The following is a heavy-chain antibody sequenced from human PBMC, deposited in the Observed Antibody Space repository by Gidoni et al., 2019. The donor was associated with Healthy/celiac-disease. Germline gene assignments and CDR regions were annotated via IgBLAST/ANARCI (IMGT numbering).Heavy chain of an antibody. Sequence: EVQLVASGGGLVQPGGSLRLSCSASGFTFSSYWISWVRQAPGKGLEWVANIKQDGSEKYYVDSVKGRFTISRDNAKNSLYLQMNSLRAEDTAVYYCARDLERITIFGVVTYYYYYMDVWGKGTTVTVSS. V-gene: IGHV3-7*01. J-gene: IGHJ6*03. CDR1: GFTFSSYW. D-gene: IGHD3-3*01. CDR2: IKQDGSEK. CDR3: ARDLERITIFGVVTYYYYYMDV.